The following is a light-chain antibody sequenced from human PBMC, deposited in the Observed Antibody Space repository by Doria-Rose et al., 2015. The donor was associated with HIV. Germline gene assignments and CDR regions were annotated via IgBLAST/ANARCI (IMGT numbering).Light chain of an antibody. CDR1: QSFSSTY. Sequence: EIVLTQSPGTLSLSPGERATLSCRASQSFSSTYLAWYQQKPGQATSLIIYDGSARATGIPDRFSASGSGTDFTLTINRLEPEDFALYYCHQYGTSWTFGQGTKVEV. J-gene: IGKJ1*01. CDR2: DGS. CDR3: HQYGTSWT. V-gene: IGKV3-20*01.